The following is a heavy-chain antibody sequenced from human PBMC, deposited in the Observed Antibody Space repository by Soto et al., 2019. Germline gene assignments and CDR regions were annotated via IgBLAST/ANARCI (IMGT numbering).Heavy chain of an antibody. Sequence: GESLKISCAASGFIFSNYNMNWYRQAPGRGLEWVSSIYSSSDYIYYADSVKGRFTISRDNAKNLLFLHMSSLRAEDTAVYYCARREDIDYWGQGTLVTVSS. V-gene: IGHV3-21*01. D-gene: IGHD2-15*01. J-gene: IGHJ4*02. CDR3: ARREDIDY. CDR1: GFIFSNYN. CDR2: IYSSSDYI.